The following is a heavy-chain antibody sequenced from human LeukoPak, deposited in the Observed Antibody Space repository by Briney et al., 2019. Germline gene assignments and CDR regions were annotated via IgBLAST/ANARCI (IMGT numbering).Heavy chain of an antibody. Sequence: SQTLSLTCTVSGGSISSGDYYWSWIRQSPGKGLEWIGYIYYSGSTYYNPSLKSRVTISVDTSKNQFSLKLSSVTAADTAVYYCARLYSGYDSTTDSDAFDIWGQGTMVTVSS. CDR3: ARLYSGYDSTTDSDAFDI. CDR1: GGSISSGDYY. J-gene: IGHJ3*02. CDR2: IYYSGST. V-gene: IGHV4-30-4*01. D-gene: IGHD5-12*01.